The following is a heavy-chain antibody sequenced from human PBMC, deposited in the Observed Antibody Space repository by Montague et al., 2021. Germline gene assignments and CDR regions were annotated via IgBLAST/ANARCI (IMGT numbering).Heavy chain of an antibody. D-gene: IGHD1-26*01. CDR2: IYPDDSET. Sequence: QSGAEVKKPGESLKISCEASWYNFTNYWIGWVRQMPGKGLEWMGIIYPDDSETRYSPSFQGQVTMSADKSISTSYLHLTSLKASDTAKYFCARHDEFFLGGKYSFEIWGQGTMVTVSS. V-gene: IGHV5-51*01. CDR3: ARHDEFFLGGKYSFEI. J-gene: IGHJ3*02. CDR1: WYNFTNYW.